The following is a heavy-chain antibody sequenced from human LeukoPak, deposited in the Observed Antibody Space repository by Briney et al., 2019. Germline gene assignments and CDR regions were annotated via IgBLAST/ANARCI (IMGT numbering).Heavy chain of an antibody. V-gene: IGHV3-23*01. CDR2: ISASGDVT. J-gene: IGHJ3*02. CDR3: AKSLFTSATGTGRAFHI. Sequence: GGSLRLSCAASGFAFSKFPMGWVRQAPGRGLEWVSAISASGDVTFYADSLRGRFTISRDNSKSTLYLQMNGLRAEDTAIFYCAKSLFTSATGTGRAFHIWGQGTRVTVSS. D-gene: IGHD1-1*01. CDR1: GFAFSKFP.